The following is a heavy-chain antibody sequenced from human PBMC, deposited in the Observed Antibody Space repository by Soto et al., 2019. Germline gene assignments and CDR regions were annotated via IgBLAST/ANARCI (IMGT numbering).Heavy chain of an antibody. CDR2: IYYSGST. V-gene: IGHV4-59*01. Sequence: ASETLSLTCTVSGGSISSYYWSWIRQPPGKGLEWIGYIYYSGSTNYNPSLKSRVTISVDTSKNQFSLKLSSVTAADTAVYYCARDRNGKGYYGMDVWGQGTTVTVSS. CDR3: ARDRNGKGYYGMDV. J-gene: IGHJ6*02. CDR1: GGSISSYY.